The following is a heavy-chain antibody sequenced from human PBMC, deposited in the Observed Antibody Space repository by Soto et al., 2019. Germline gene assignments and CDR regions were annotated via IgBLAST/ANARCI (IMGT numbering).Heavy chain of an antibody. V-gene: IGHV3-33*01. D-gene: IGHD1-26*01. CDR1: GFTFNNYG. CDR3: ARDXTVGAIYSGVYYYSLDV. CDR2: IWYDGSQT. Sequence: GGSLRLSCAASGFTFNNYGIHWVRQAPGKGLERVAVIWYDGSQTRYADSVKGRFTISRDNFQNTLYLQMDSLRAEDTAMYYCARDXTVGAIYSGVYYYSLDVWGRGTTVTVSS. J-gene: IGHJ6*01.